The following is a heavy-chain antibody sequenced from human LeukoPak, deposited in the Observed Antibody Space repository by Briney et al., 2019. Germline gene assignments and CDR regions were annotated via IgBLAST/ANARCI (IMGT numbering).Heavy chain of an antibody. V-gene: IGHV1-69*10. CDR3: ARGSGSGNYALGR. J-gene: IGHJ4*02. D-gene: IGHD3-10*01. CDR1: AGTLSSYA. Sequence: SVNVSCKAPAGTLSSYALSWVRQAPVQGLEWMGRIIPVLTLTNYATKFQDRLSIIPDKATSTAYMELTNLTSADTAVYFCARGSGSGNYALGRWGQGTLVTVSS. CDR2: IIPVLTLT.